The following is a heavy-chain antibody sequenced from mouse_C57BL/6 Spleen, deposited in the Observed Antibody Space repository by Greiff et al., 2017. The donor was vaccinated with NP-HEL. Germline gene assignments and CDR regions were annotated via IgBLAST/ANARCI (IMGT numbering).Heavy chain of an antibody. J-gene: IGHJ2*01. CDR1: GYTFTSYW. Sequence: VQLQQPGAELVRPGSSVTLSCKASGYTFTSYWMHWVKQRPIQGLEWIGNIDPSDSETHYNQKFKDKATLTVDKSSSTAYMQLSSLTSEDSAVYYCAREHGYHYFDYWGQGTTLTVSS. D-gene: IGHD2-2*01. CDR2: IDPSDSET. CDR3: AREHGYHYFDY. V-gene: IGHV1-52*01.